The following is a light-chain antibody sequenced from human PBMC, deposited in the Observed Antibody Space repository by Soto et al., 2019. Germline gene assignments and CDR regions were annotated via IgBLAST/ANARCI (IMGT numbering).Light chain of an antibody. CDR3: QQYYGYPLT. V-gene: IGKV1-5*01. CDR2: DAS. Sequence: DIQMTQSPSTLSASAGDRVTITCRASQSINTWVDWYRQNPGKAPKLLIYDASTLASGVPSRFRGSSSGAQFTLTISSLQPDDFATFYCQQYYGYPLTFGGGTQVE. J-gene: IGKJ4*01. CDR1: QSINTW.